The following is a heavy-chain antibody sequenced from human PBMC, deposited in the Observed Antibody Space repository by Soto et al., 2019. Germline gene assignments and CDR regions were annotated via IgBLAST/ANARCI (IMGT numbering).Heavy chain of an antibody. CDR3: ARATRTGFGVVPENEY. CDR2: IIPIFGTA. CDR1: GGTFSSYA. J-gene: IGHJ4*02. D-gene: IGHD3-3*01. Sequence: ASVKVSCKASGGTFSSYAISWVRQAPGQGLEWMGGIIPIFGTANYAQKFQGRVTITADKSTSTAYMELSSLRSEDTAVYYCARATRTGFGVVPENEYWGQGTLVTVSS. V-gene: IGHV1-69*06.